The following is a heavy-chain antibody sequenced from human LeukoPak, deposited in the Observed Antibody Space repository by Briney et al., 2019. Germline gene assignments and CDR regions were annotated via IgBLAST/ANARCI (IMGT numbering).Heavy chain of an antibody. CDR2: IYSGGST. D-gene: IGHD6-19*01. J-gene: IGHJ4*02. CDR1: GFTVSSNY. V-gene: IGHV3-53*01. Sequence: GGSLRLSCAASGFTVSSNYMSWVRQAPGKGLEWVSVIYSGGSTYYADSVKGRFTISRDNAKNTLYLQMNSLRAEGTAVYYCANGSGWLTYFDYWGQGTLVTVSS. CDR3: ANGSGWLTYFDY.